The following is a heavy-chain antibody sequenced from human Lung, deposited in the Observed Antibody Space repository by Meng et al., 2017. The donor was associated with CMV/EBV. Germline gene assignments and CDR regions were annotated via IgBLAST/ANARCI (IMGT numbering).Heavy chain of an antibody. D-gene: IGHD2-2*01. V-gene: IGHV4-38-2*02. CDR3: ARDYRTGCSSTSCYNWFDP. CDR2: IYHSGST. Sequence: SETXSLXCTVSGYSISNGYYWGWIRQPPGKGLEWIGSIYHSGSTYYNPSLKSRVTISVDTSKNQFSLKLSSVTAADTAVYYCARDYRTGCSSTSCYNWFDPWXQRTLVTVSS. CDR1: GYSISNGYY. J-gene: IGHJ5*02.